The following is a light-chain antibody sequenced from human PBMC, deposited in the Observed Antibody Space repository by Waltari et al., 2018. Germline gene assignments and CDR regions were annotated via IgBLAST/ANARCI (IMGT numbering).Light chain of an antibody. CDR2: GAS. Sequence: EIVLTQSPGTLSLSPGERATLSCRASQSVSRALAWYQQKPGQAPRLLISGASNRATGIPDRVSGSGSGTDFRLTISRLEPEDFAVYYCQHYVRLPATFGQGTKVEIK. J-gene: IGKJ1*01. V-gene: IGKV3-20*01. CDR1: QSVSRA. CDR3: QHYVRLPAT.